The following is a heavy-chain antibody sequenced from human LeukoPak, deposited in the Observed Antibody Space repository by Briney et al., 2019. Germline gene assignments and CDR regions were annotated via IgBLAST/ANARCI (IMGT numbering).Heavy chain of an antibody. V-gene: IGHV3-15*01. CDR1: GFTFSDAW. CDR3: ATEYSVFAFDI. D-gene: IGHD5-12*01. J-gene: IGHJ3*02. Sequence: GGSLRLSCAASGFTFSDAWLSWVRQAPGKGLEWVGRIKRKTAGGTIDYAAPVKGRFTISRDDSKNTLYLQMNSLKTEDTAIYYCATEYSVFAFDIWGQGTVVTVSS. CDR2: IKRKTAGGTI.